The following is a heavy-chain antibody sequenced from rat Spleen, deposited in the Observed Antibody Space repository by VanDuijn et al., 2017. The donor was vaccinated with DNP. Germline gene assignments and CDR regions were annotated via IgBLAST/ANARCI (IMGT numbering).Heavy chain of an antibody. CDR1: GFTFSNYY. Sequence: EVQLVESGGALLQPGRSLKLSCAASGFTFSNYYMAWVRQAPEKGLEWVAAISPSGSRPYSPDSVKGRFTISRDNAKSTLYLQMDSLRSEDTATYYCTTDPGAYYWYFDFWGPGTMVTVSS. CDR3: TTDPGAYYWYFDF. CDR2: ISPSGSRP. V-gene: IGHV5-27*01. J-gene: IGHJ1*01. D-gene: IGHD1-4*01.